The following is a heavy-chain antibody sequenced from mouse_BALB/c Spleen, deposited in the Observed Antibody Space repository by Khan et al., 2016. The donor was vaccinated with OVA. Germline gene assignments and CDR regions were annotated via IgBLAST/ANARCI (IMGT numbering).Heavy chain of an antibody. CDR3: AIIYYGYDWFTY. CDR2: IWGDGST. D-gene: IGHD2-2*01. V-gene: IGHV2-3*01. J-gene: IGHJ3*01. Sequence: QVQLKESGPGLVAPSQSLSITCTVSGLSLTNYGISWIRQPPGKGLEWLGVIWGDGSTNYHSAPISRLSINKDNSKSQVFLKLNSLHTDDTATYYCAIIYYGYDWFTYWGQGTLVTVSA. CDR1: GLSLTNYG.